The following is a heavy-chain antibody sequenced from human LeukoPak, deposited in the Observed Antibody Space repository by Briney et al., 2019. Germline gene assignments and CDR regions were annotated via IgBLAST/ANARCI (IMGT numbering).Heavy chain of an antibody. CDR3: ARTVAGLPLDAFDI. J-gene: IGHJ3*02. CDR2: ISISGSTI. D-gene: IGHD6-19*01. CDR1: GFTFSSYE. V-gene: IGHV3-48*03. Sequence: GGSLRLSCAASGFTFSSYEMNWVRQAPGKGLEWVSFISISGSTIYYEDSVKGRFTISRDNAKNSLYLQMNSLRAEDTAVYYCARTVAGLPLDAFDIWGQGTMVTVSS.